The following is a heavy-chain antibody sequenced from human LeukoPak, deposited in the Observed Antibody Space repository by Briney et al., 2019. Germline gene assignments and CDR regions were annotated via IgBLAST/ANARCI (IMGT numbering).Heavy chain of an antibody. V-gene: IGHV4-39*01. D-gene: IGHD3-9*01. CDR3: ARLSKGRYFDYIFEY. Sequence: SETLSLTCTVSGGSVSSTTYYWGWIRQPPGGGLEWIANVYYTGSTYCNPSRKSRVTMSVDTSKNQFSLTMTSVTAADTAVYYCARLSKGRYFDYIFEYWGQGTLATVSS. J-gene: IGHJ4*02. CDR2: VYYTGST. CDR1: GGSVSSTTYY.